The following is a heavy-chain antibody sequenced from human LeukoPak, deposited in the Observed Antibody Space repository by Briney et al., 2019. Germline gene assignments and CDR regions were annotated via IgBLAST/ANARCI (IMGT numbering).Heavy chain of an antibody. CDR2: IYYSGST. V-gene: IGHV4-39*07. D-gene: IGHD2-2*01. CDR1: GGSISSSSYY. Sequence: PSETLSLTCTVSGGSISSSSYYWGWIRQPPGKGLEWIGSIYYSGSTYYNPSLKSRVTISVDTSKNQFSLKLSSVTAADTAVYYCARVGVVVPFKEDYYMDIWGKGTTVTVSS. CDR3: ARVGVVVPFKEDYYMDI. J-gene: IGHJ6*03.